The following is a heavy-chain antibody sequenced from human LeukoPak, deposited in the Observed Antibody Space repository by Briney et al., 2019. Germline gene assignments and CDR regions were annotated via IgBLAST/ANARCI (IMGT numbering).Heavy chain of an antibody. Sequence: GGSLRLSCAASGFPFSNYAIHWVRQAPGKGLEWVSSVSGSGRNTFYPDSVEGRFTISRDNSKNTVYLQMNSLRADDTAVYYCVRSRRVGANQRGLFDYWGQGTLVTVSP. CDR3: VRSRRVGANQRGLFDY. V-gene: IGHV3-23*01. J-gene: IGHJ4*02. CDR1: GFPFSNYA. D-gene: IGHD1-26*01. CDR2: VSGSGRNT.